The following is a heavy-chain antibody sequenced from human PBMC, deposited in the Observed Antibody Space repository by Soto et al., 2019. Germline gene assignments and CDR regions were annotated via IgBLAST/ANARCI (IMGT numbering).Heavy chain of an antibody. CDR1: GFSFSTYG. V-gene: IGHV3-30*18. J-gene: IGHJ4*02. CDR2: ISSDGRNK. Sequence: SLRLSCVASGFSFSTYGMHWVRQAPGKGLEWVAVISSDGRNKYYADSVKGRFTISRDNSKNTLFLQMNSLRAEDTAVYYCAKDLSPGSADYYFDYWGQGTLVTVSS. CDR3: AKDLSPGSADYYFDY.